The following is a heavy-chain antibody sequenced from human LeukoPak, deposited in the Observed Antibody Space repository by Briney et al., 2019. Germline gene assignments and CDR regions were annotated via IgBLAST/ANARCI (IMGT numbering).Heavy chain of an antibody. CDR2: LYPGVST. V-gene: IGHV4-4*07. CDR1: GGPIYSYY. Sequence: KPSETLSLTCTVSGGPIYSYYWSWIRQTAGKGLEWIGRLYPGVSTNYNPSLKSRLTMSVDTSKNQFALKLSAVTAADTAVYYCARLKFYDSTGYSPGHYMDVWGKGTTVTVSS. J-gene: IGHJ6*03. CDR3: ARLKFYDSTGYSPGHYMDV. D-gene: IGHD3-22*01.